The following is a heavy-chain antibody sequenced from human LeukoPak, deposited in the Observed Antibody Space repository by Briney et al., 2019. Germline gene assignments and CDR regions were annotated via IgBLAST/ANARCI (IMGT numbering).Heavy chain of an antibody. D-gene: IGHD6-13*01. J-gene: IGHJ4*02. V-gene: IGHV1-2*02. Sequence: ASVKVSCKASGYTFTDYYLYWVRQAPGQGLEWMGWIIPSSGGTSYAQKFQGRVTMTRDTSISTAYMELSRLRSDDTAVYYCARDLGYGSSWYYWGQGTLVTVSS. CDR2: IIPSSGGT. CDR3: ARDLGYGSSWYY. CDR1: GYTFTDYY.